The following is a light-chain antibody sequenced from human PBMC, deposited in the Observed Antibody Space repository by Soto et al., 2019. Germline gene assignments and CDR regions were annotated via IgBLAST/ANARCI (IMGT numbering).Light chain of an antibody. CDR1: QSVGSSY. CDR3: QHYGTPQFT. Sequence: EIVLTQSPGTLSLSPGERATLSCRASQSVGSSYLAWYQQKPGQAPRLLIYGASSRATGIPDRFSGSGSGTDFTLTISRLEPEDFAVYYCQHYGTPQFTFGPGTKVDIK. CDR2: GAS. J-gene: IGKJ3*01. V-gene: IGKV3-20*01.